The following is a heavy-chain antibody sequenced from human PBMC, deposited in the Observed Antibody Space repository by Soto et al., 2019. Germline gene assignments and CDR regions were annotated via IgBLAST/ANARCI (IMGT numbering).Heavy chain of an antibody. CDR3: ATYAGAAVGKTAIDY. CDR2: ISGSGGST. D-gene: IGHD6-13*01. V-gene: IGHV3-23*01. CDR1: GFTFSSYA. Sequence: WGSPRLSRAASGFTFSSYAMSWVPPVPGRGLEWVSAISGSGGSTYYADSVKGRSTISRDNSKNTLYLQMNSLRAEDTAVYYCATYAGAAVGKTAIDYWGQGTLVPFSS. J-gene: IGHJ4*02.